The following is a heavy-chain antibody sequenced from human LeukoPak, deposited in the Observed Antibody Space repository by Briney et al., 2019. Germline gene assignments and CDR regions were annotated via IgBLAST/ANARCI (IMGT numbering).Heavy chain of an antibody. Sequence: GASVKVSCKASGYSFTSYYLHWARQAPGQGLEWMGIINPNGGSTSNAQKFQGRVTMTRDTSTSTVYMELSRLRSEDTAVYYCARVRYYDTGGYSHFDYWGQGTLVTVSS. CDR1: GYSFTSYY. J-gene: IGHJ4*02. V-gene: IGHV1-46*01. D-gene: IGHD3-22*01. CDR2: INPNGGST. CDR3: ARVRYYDTGGYSHFDY.